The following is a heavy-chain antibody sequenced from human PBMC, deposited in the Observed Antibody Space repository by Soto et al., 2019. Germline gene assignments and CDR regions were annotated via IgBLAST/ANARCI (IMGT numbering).Heavy chain of an antibody. V-gene: IGHV3-48*02. J-gene: IGHJ4*02. Sequence: GGSLRLSCAASGFTFSSYSMNWVRQAPGKGLEWVSYISSSSSTIYYADSVKGQFTISRDNAKNSLYLQMNSLRDEDTAVYYCARAYYYDSSGSTTFDYWGQGTLVTVSS. D-gene: IGHD3-22*01. CDR2: ISSSSSTI. CDR1: GFTFSSYS. CDR3: ARAYYYDSSGSTTFDY.